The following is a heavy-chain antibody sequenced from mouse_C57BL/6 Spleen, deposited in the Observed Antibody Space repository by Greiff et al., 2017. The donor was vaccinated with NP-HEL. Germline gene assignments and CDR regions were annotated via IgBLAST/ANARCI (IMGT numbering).Heavy chain of an antibody. CDR1: GFTFSSYG. CDR2: ISSGGSYT. V-gene: IGHV5-6*01. CDR3: ARRGAAMDY. J-gene: IGHJ4*01. Sequence: EVKLMESGGDLVKPGGSLKLSCAASGFTFSSYGMSWVRQTPDKRLEWVATISSGGSYTYYPDSVKGRFTISRDNAKNTLYLQMSSLKSEDTAMYYCARRGAAMDYWGQGTSVTVSS.